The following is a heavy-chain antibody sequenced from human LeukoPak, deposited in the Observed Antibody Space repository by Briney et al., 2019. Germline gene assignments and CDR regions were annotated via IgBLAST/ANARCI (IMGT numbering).Heavy chain of an antibody. J-gene: IGHJ5*02. CDR1: GYTFIGYY. Sequence: GSVKVSCKASGYTFIGYYIHWVRQAPGQGLEWMGCINPNNGDTNSVQKFRGRVTMTRDTSISTAYMELSRLRSDDTAVYYCARDGFDYYDSRAGWFDPWGQGTLVTVSS. D-gene: IGHD3-22*01. CDR2: INPNNGDT. V-gene: IGHV1-2*02. CDR3: ARDGFDYYDSRAGWFDP.